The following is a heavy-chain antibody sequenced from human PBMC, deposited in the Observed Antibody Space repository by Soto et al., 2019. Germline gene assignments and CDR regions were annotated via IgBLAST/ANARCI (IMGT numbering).Heavy chain of an antibody. CDR2: IRNPGYGGAT. CDR1: GFSFGDYA. CDR3: VRGSFGYYGP. Sequence: GGSLRLSCTTSGFSFGDYAMTWVRQAPGKGLEWVGFIRNPGYGGATEYATSVKGRFIISRDDSMSSAYLQLNSLKVDDSAVYYCVRGSFGYYGPWGQGTLVTVS. D-gene: IGHD3-22*01. V-gene: IGHV3-49*04. J-gene: IGHJ5*02.